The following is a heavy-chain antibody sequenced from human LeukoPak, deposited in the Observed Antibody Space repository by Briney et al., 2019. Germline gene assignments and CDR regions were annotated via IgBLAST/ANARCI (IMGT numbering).Heavy chain of an antibody. J-gene: IGHJ6*03. V-gene: IGHV4-39*07. CDR3: ARAVKLYYDILTGYYRGYYYYYMDV. D-gene: IGHD3-9*01. CDR1: GGSISSSTYS. CDR2: IYYTGTT. Sequence: SETLSLTCTVSGGSISSSTYSWGWIRQPPGKGLEWIGNIYYTGTTYYNPSLKSRVTISVDTSKNQFSLKLSSVTAADTAVYYCARAVKLYYDILTGYYRGYYYYYMDVWGKGTTVTVSS.